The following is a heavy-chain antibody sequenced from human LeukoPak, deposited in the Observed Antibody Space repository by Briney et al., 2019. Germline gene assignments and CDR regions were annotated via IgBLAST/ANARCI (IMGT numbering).Heavy chain of an antibody. J-gene: IGHJ6*02. CDR3: ARGGDWAPYGMDV. Sequence: ASVKVSCKAFRYTFTGYYMHWVRQAPGQGLEWMGWINPNSGDTNYVQKIQDRVTMTRDTSISTAYMELSGLRSDDTAVYYCARGGDWAPYGMDVWGQGTTVTVSS. V-gene: IGHV1-2*02. CDR1: RYTFTGYY. D-gene: IGHD3-16*01. CDR2: INPNSGDT.